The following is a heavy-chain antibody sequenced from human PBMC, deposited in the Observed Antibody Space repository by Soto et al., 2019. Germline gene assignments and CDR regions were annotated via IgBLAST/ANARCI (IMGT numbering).Heavy chain of an antibody. CDR1: GFSLSSSGMT. CDR3: AHSSAPRAAFHI. Sequence: QITLKESGPTLVKPTQTLTLTCTYSGFSLSSSGMTVGWIRQPPGKALEWLGVIYWNGDSRYSPSLESRLTITRDTSREQVVLRLANMDPVVTATYFCAHSSAPRAAFHIWGQGTMVIVSS. V-gene: IGHV2-5*01. D-gene: IGHD1-26*01. CDR2: IYWNGDS. J-gene: IGHJ3*02.